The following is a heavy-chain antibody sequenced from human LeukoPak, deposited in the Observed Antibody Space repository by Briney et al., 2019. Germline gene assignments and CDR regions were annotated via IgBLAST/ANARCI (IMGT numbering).Heavy chain of an antibody. V-gene: IGHV1-2*02. Sequence: ASVKVSCKASGYGFSDGYFNWVRQAPGQGLEWMGWINPHSGATNYAQRFQGRVSMDASIDTAYMELSRLTSDDTAVYYCATSSSVTHTRDPWGQGTLVTVSS. J-gene: IGHJ5*02. CDR1: GYGFSDGY. D-gene: IGHD5/OR15-5a*01. CDR2: INPHSGAT. CDR3: ATSSSVTHTRDP.